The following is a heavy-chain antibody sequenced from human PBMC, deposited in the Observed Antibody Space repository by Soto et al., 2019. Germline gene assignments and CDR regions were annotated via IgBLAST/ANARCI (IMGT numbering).Heavy chain of an antibody. CDR1: GFTFSSYS. D-gene: IGHD5-18*01. J-gene: IGHJ4*02. Sequence: GGSLRLSCAASGFTFSSYSMNWVRQAPGKGLEWVSSISSSSSYIYYAVSVKGRFTISRDNAKNSLYLQMNSLRAEDTAVYYCARLSAAMVRPNDYWGQGTLVTVSS. CDR2: ISSSSSYI. V-gene: IGHV3-21*01. CDR3: ARLSAAMVRPNDY.